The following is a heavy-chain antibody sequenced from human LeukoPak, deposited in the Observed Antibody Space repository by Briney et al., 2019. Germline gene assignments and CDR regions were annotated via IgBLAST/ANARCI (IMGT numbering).Heavy chain of an antibody. V-gene: IGHV3-48*02. Sequence: GGSLRLSCAASGFTFSSYSMNWVRQAPGKGLEWVSYISSSSSTIYYADSVKGRFTISRDNAKNSLYLQMNSLRDEDTAVYYCARDGMVRGVSIWDAFDIWGQGTMVTVSS. CDR1: GFTFSSYS. CDR2: ISSSSSTI. J-gene: IGHJ3*02. CDR3: ARDGMVRGVSIWDAFDI. D-gene: IGHD3-10*01.